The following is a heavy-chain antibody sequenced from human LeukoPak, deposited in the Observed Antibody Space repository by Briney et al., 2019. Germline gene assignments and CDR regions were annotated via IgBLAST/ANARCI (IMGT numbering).Heavy chain of an antibody. CDR3: ARHHDYGDYGCFDY. CDR2: ISPGDSDT. Sequence: GESLKISCKGSGYTFTSLWVGWVRQMPGKGLEWMGIISPGDSDTRYSPSFQGQVTISADKSIRTAYLQWSSLKASDTAIYYCARHHDYGDYGCFDYWGQGTLVTVSS. CDR1: GYTFTSLW. D-gene: IGHD4-17*01. J-gene: IGHJ4*02. V-gene: IGHV5-51*01.